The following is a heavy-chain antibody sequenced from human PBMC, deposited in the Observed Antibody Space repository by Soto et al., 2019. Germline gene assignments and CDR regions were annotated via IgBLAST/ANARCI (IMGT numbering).Heavy chain of an antibody. J-gene: IGHJ4*02. CDR1: GFTFTSSA. V-gene: IGHV1-58*01. D-gene: IGHD2-8*01. CDR2: IAVGSGYT. CDR3: AADATAWQQMVPSDY. Sequence: SVKVSCKASGFTFTSSAFQWVRQARGQRLEWIGWIAVGSGYTNYAQRFQDRVTLTRDMSTATTYMELSRLTSEDTDIYYCAADATAWQQMVPSDYWGQGTLVTVSS.